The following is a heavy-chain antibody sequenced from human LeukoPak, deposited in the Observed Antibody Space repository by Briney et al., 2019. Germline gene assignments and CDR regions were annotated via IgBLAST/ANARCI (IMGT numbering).Heavy chain of an antibody. CDR2: INPNSGGT. J-gene: IGHJ5*02. V-gene: IGHV1-2*04. D-gene: IGHD3-10*01. CDR1: GYAFTGYY. Sequence: ASVKVSCKASGYAFTGYYMHWVRQAPGPGLEWMGWINPNSGGTNYAQKFQGWVTMTRDTSISTAYMELSRLRSDDTAVYYCARDRYYGSGSYFNWFDPWGQGTLVTVSS. CDR3: ARDRYYGSGSYFNWFDP.